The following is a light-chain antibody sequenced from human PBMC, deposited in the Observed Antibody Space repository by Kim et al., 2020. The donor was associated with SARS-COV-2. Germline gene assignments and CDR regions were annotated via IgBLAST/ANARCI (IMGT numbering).Light chain of an antibody. CDR2: GAS. CDR1: QRISSTY. V-gene: IGKV3-20*01. CDR3: QQYDRSPNT. Sequence: LSPRERATLSCRASQRISSTYLAWYQHKPDQAPRLLIHGASSRATGIPDRFSGSWSGTDFTLTISRLEPEDFAVYYCQQYDRSPNTFGQGTKLEI. J-gene: IGKJ2*01.